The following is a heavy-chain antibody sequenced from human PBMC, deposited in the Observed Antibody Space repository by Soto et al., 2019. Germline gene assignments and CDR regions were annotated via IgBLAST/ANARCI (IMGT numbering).Heavy chain of an antibody. D-gene: IGHD4-17*01. V-gene: IGHV1-69*01. CDR2: IIPIIGTA. Sequence: QVQLVQSGAEVKKPGSSVKVSCKASGGTFSSYAISWVRQAPGQGLEWMGGIIPIIGTANYAQKFQGRVTITADESTSTAYMELSSLRSEDTAVYYCASRTTVTTSHYYYYGMDVWGQGTTVTVSS. CDR1: GGTFSSYA. CDR3: ASRTTVTTSHYYYYGMDV. J-gene: IGHJ6*02.